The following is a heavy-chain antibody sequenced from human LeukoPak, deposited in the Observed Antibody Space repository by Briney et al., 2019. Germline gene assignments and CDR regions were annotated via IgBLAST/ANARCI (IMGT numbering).Heavy chain of an antibody. J-gene: IGHJ4*02. CDR1: GGSVSSHRYY. CDR2: VYYSGST. CDR3: AKSGGSGLIDY. V-gene: IGHV4-39*01. Sequence: SETLSLTCTVSGGSVSSHRYYWGWLRQPPGKGLEWIGSVYYSGSTYYDPSLKSRVVISVDTSKNQFSLKLTSVTAADTAVYYCAKSGGSGLIDYWGQGTLVTVSS. D-gene: IGHD3-10*01.